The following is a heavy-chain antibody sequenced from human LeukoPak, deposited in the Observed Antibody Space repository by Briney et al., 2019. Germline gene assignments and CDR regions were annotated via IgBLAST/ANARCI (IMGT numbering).Heavy chain of an antibody. J-gene: IGHJ5*02. Sequence: SETLSLTCTVSGGSISSSSYYWGWIRQPPGKGLEWIGSIYYSGSTYYNPSLKSRVTISVDTSKNQFSLKLSSVTAADTAVYYCARGLSPLLWFGVYSNWFDPWGQGTLVTVSS. D-gene: IGHD3-10*01. CDR1: GGSISSSSYY. V-gene: IGHV4-39*01. CDR3: ARGLSPLLWFGVYSNWFDP. CDR2: IYYSGST.